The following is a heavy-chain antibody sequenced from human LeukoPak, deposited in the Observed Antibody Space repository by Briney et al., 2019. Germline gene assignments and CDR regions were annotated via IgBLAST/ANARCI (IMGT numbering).Heavy chain of an antibody. CDR1: GFTFSSYG. CDR3: ARDGAWQQLAGEFDY. D-gene: IGHD6-13*01. J-gene: IGHJ4*02. V-gene: IGHV3-30*19. CDR2: ISYDGSNK. Sequence: GGSLRLSCAASGFTFSSYGMHWVRQAPGKGLEWVAVISYDGSNKYYADSVKGRFTISRDNSKNTLYLQMNSLRAEDTAVYYCARDGAWQQLAGEFDYWGQGTLVTVSS.